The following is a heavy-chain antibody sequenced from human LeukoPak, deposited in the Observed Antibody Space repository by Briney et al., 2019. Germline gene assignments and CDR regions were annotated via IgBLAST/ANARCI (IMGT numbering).Heavy chain of an antibody. CDR1: RSSVTTYS. J-gene: IGHJ3*02. D-gene: IGHD3-16*01. V-gene: IGHV4-4*07. CDR2: LSGSGDT. Sequence: SETLSLTCTVSRSSVTTYSWSWIRQPAGKGLEWIGRLSGSGDTNFNPSLKTRVTMSADESKNQFSLHLRSVTAADTAVYFCARDLTLTVAFDIWGQGTVVTVSS. CDR3: ARDLTLTVAFDI.